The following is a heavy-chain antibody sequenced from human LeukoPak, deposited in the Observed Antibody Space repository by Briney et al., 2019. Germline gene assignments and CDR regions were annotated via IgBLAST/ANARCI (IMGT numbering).Heavy chain of an antibody. CDR3: ARGHESTPSFDY. Sequence: PGGSLRLSCAASGFTFSSYSMNWVRQAPGKGLEWVSSISSSSSYIYYADSVKGRLTISRDNAKNSLYLQMNSLRAEDTAVYYCARGHESTPSFDYWGQGTLVTVSS. CDR1: GFTFSSYS. J-gene: IGHJ4*02. V-gene: IGHV3-21*01. CDR2: ISSSSSYI.